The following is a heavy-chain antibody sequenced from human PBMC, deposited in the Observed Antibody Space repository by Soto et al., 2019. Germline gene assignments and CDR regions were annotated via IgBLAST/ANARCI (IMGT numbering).Heavy chain of an antibody. D-gene: IGHD3-10*01. CDR2: IFSNDEK. CDR1: GFSLSNTRMG. J-gene: IGHJ5*02. Sequence: QVTLKESGPVLVKPTETLTLTCTVSGFSLSNTRMGVSWIRQPPGKALEWLAHIFSNDEKSYTTSLKSRLTISKDTSKSQVVLSMTNMDPVDTATYYCTRIEKGSATYTWGQGTLVTVSS. V-gene: IGHV2-26*01. CDR3: TRIEKGSATYT.